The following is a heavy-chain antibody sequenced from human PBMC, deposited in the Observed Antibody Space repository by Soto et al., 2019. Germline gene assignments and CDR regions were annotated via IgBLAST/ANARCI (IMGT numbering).Heavy chain of an antibody. J-gene: IGHJ4*02. Sequence: QVQLVQSGAEVKKPGSSVKVSCKASGGTFSSYTISWVRQAPGQGLEWMGRIIPILGIANYAQKFQGRVTITADKSTSTAYMELSSLRSEDTAVYYCARGVTSCCYVDWGQGTLVTVSS. CDR3: ARGVTSCCYVD. CDR2: IIPILGIA. V-gene: IGHV1-69*02. D-gene: IGHD2-2*01. CDR1: GGTFSSYT.